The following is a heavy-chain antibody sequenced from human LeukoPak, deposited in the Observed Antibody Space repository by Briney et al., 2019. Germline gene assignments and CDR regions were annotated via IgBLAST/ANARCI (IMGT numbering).Heavy chain of an antibody. CDR3: AKKSTTVITYYFDY. CDR2: ISGSGGST. J-gene: IGHJ4*02. V-gene: IGHV3-23*01. CDR1: GFTFSSYG. D-gene: IGHD4-11*01. Sequence: GGSLRLSCAASGFTFSSYGMSWVRQAPGKGLEWISGISGSGGSTYYADPVKGRFTISRDNSKNTLYLQMNSLRAEDTAVYYCAKKSTTVITYYFDYWGQGTLVTVSS.